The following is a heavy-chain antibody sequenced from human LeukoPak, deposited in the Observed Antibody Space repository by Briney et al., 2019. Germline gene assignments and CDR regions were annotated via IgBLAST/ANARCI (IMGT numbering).Heavy chain of an antibody. CDR3: ARRAVAGPEVGY. V-gene: IGHV4-38-2*01. D-gene: IGHD6-19*01. CDR1: GYSISSGYY. J-gene: IGHJ4*02. CDR2: IYHSGST. Sequence: SETLSLTCAVSGYSISSGYYWGWIRQPPGKGLEWIGSIYHSGSTYYNPSLKSRVTISVDTSKNQFSLKLSSVTAADTAVYYCARRAVAGPEVGYWGQGTLVTVSS.